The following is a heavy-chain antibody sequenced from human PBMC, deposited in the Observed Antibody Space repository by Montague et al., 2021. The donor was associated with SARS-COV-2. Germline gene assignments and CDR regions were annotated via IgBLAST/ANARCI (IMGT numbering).Heavy chain of an antibody. J-gene: IGHJ4*02. CDR1: GGSISSYY. V-gene: IGHV4-59*07. CDR2: IYYSGST. CDR3: ARVFPRWLQFDPYFDY. D-gene: IGHD5-24*01. Sequence: SDTLSLTCTVSGGSISSYYWSWIRQPPGKGLEWIGYIYYSGSTNXNPSLKSRVTISVDTSKNQFSLKLSSVTAADTAVYYCARVFPRWLQFDPYFDYWGQGTPVTVSS.